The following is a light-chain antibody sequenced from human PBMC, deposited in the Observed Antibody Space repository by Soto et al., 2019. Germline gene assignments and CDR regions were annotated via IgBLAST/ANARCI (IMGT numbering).Light chain of an antibody. CDR1: SSNVVGYNY. CDR2: DVS. Sequence: AEPRAGAGIAVVAITIICTGTSSNVVGYNYVPWYQQHPGKAPNLMIYDVSNRPSGVSNRFSGSKSGNTASLTISGLQAEDEADYYCSSYTSSSTPHYVFGTGTKVTVL. V-gene: IGLV2-14*01. J-gene: IGLJ1*01. CDR3: SSYTSSSTPHYV.